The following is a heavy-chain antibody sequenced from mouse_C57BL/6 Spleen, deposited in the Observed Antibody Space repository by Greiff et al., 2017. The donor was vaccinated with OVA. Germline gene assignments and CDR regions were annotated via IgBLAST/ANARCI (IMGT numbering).Heavy chain of an antibody. CDR1: GYTFTSYW. V-gene: IGHV1-50*01. J-gene: IGHJ2*01. CDR3: ARRGITVVATADY. CDR2: IDPSDSYT. D-gene: IGHD1-1*01. Sequence: QVQLQQSGAELVKPGASVKLSCKASGYTFTSYWMQWVKQRPGQGLEWIGAIDPSDSYTNYNHKFKGKATLTVDTSSSTAYMQLSSLTSEDSAVYYCARRGITVVATADYWGQGTTLTVSS.